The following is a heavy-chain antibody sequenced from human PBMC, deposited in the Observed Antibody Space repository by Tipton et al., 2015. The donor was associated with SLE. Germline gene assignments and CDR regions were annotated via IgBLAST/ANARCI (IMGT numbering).Heavy chain of an antibody. J-gene: IGHJ4*02. CDR3: ARDNIPGSSSSGF. CDR1: GYTFTNYA. V-gene: IGHV1-18*01. D-gene: IGHD6-6*01. CDR2: ISAYNGNT. Sequence: QSGAEVKKPGASVKVSCKASGYTFTNYAMNWVRQAPGQRLEWMGWISAYNGNTNYAQKFQGRVTMTRDTSTNTAYMELRSLRSDDTAIYYCARDNIPGSSSSGFWGQGTLVTVSS.